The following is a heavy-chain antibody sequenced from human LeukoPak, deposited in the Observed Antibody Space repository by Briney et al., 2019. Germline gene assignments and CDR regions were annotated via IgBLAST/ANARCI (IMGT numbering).Heavy chain of an antibody. CDR2: ISAYNGNT. CDR3: ASGDNSSPNTPYYYYGMDV. Sequence: ASVKVSCKASGYTFSGYYLHWVRRAPGQGLEWMGWISAYNGNTNYAQKLQGRVTMTTDTSTSTAYMELRSLRSDDTAVYYCASGDNSSPNTPYYYYGMDVWGQGTTVTVSS. CDR1: GYTFSGYY. V-gene: IGHV1-18*04. D-gene: IGHD6-6*01. J-gene: IGHJ6*02.